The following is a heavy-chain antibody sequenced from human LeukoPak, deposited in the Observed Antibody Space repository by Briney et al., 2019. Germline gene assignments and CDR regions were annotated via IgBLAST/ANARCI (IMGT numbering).Heavy chain of an antibody. V-gene: IGHV4-59*11. Sequence: SETLSPTCSVSGGSISSHYWSWIRQPPGKGLEWIGYIYYSGSINYNPSLKSRVSISVDTSKNQFSLKLRSVTAADTAVYYCARADYDSSVGYWGQGTLVTVSS. J-gene: IGHJ4*02. D-gene: IGHD3-22*01. CDR2: IYYSGSI. CDR3: ARADYDSSVGY. CDR1: GGSISSHY.